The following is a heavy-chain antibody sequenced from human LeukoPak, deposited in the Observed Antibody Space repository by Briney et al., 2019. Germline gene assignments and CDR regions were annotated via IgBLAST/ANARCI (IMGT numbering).Heavy chain of an antibody. Sequence: GASVKVSCKASGGTFSSYAISWVRQAPGKGLEWMGGIIPIFGTANYAQKFQGRVTITTDESTSTAYMELSSLRSEDTAVYYCARDLAIFGPDRPADQTTSDAFDIWGQGTMVTVSS. CDR3: ARDLAIFGPDRPADQTTSDAFDI. D-gene: IGHD3-3*01. V-gene: IGHV1-69*05. CDR2: IIPIFGTA. J-gene: IGHJ3*02. CDR1: GGTFSSYA.